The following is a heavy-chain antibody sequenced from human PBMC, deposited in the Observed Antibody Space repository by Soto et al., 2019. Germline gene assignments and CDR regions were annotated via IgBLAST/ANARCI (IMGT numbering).Heavy chain of an antibody. V-gene: IGHV4-34*01. CDR1: GGSFSGYY. Sequence: SETLSLTCAVYGGSFSGYYWSWIRQPPGKGMEWIGEINHSGSTNYNPSLKSRVTISVDKSKNQFSLKLSSVTAADTAVPYCARSGEQSKYYYFGMDVWGQGTTVTVS. D-gene: IGHD5-12*01. J-gene: IGHJ6*02. CDR3: ARSGEQSKYYYFGMDV. CDR2: INHSGST.